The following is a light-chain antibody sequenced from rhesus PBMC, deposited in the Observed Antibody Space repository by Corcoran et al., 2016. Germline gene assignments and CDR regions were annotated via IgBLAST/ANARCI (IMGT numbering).Light chain of an antibody. CDR2: KAS. J-gene: IGKJ4*01. V-gene: IGKV1-21*01. Sequence: DIQMTQSPSSLSASVGDRVTITCRASQGISSWLDWYQQKPGKAPKLLVYKASSLQSGVPSRFSGRGSGTDFTLTISSLQPEDVATYYCQQYNSAPRTFGGGTKVEIK. CDR3: QQYNSAPRT. CDR1: QGISSW.